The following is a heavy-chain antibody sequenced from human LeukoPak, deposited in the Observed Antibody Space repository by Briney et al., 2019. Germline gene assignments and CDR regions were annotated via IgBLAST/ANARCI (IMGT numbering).Heavy chain of an antibody. D-gene: IGHD1-26*01. CDR1: GGSISRSSYY. J-gene: IGHJ4*02. CDR3: ATGWGAARFDY. CDR2: IYYSGST. Sequence: PSETLSLTCTVSGGSISRSSYYWGWIRQPPGKGLEWIGSIYYSGSTYYNPSLKTRVTISIDTSKSQFSLKLSSVTAADTAMYYCATGWGAARFDYWGQGTLVTVS. V-gene: IGHV4-39*01.